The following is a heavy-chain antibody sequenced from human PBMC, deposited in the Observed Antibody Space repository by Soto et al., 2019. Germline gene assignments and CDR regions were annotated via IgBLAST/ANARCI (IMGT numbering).Heavy chain of an antibody. V-gene: IGHV2-5*02. CDR1: GFSLTNRGVG. CDR2: IYWDDDK. Sequence: QITLKESGPTLVKPTQTLTLTCTFSGFSLTNRGVGVGWIRQPPGKALECLAHIYWDDDKRYSPSLQSRLSITQDTSKHQVVLTMNNVDPVDTATYYCAHIPNYYQYEWVDPWGQGTLVYVSS. J-gene: IGHJ5*02. D-gene: IGHD3-16*01. CDR3: AHIPNYYQYEWVDP.